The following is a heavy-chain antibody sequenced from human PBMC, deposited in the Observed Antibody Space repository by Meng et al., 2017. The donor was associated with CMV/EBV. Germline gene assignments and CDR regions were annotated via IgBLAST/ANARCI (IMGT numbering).Heavy chain of an antibody. CDR2: IIPIFGTA. Sequence: KESGGTFSGYAISWVRQAPGQGLEWMGGIIPIFGTANYAQKFQGRVTITTDESTSTAYMELSSLRSEDTAVYYCARSIFGVVAYFDYWGQGTLVTVSS. CDR1: GGTFSGYA. V-gene: IGHV1-69*05. J-gene: IGHJ4*02. CDR3: ARSIFGVVAYFDY. D-gene: IGHD3-3*01.